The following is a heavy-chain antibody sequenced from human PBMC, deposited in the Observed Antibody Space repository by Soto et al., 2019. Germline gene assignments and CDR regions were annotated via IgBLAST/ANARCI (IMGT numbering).Heavy chain of an antibody. CDR3: ARWVASGGYYGMDV. CDR2: VYFSGST. V-gene: IGHV4-59*01. Sequence: ETLSLTCTVSGGSMNSYYWSWIRRPPGKGLEWIGYVYFSGSTYYNPSLKSRVTISVDTSKNQFSLKLTSVTAADTAVYYCARWVASGGYYGMDVWGQGTTVTVSS. CDR1: GGSMNSYY. D-gene: IGHD5-12*01. J-gene: IGHJ6*02.